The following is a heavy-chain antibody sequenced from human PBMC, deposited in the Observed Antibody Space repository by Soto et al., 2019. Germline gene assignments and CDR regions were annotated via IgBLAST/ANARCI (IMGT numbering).Heavy chain of an antibody. CDR3: ARDTNDAFDI. CDR1: GFTFSSHG. J-gene: IGHJ3*02. Sequence: QVQLVESGGGVVQPGRSLRLSCAASGFTFSSHGMHRVRQAPGKGLEWVAVIWHDGSNKYYADSVKGRFTISRDNSKNTLYLQMNSLRAEDTAVYYCARDTNDAFDIGGQGTMVTVSS. CDR2: IWHDGSNK. V-gene: IGHV3-33*01.